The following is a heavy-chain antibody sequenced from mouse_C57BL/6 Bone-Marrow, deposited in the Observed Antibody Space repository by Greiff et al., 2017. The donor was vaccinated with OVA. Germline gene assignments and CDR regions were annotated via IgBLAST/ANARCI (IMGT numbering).Heavy chain of an antibody. CDR1: GYTFTDYY. J-gene: IGHJ1*03. CDR3: AIYDGYYGYWYFDV. V-gene: IGHV1-26*01. D-gene: IGHD2-3*01. Sequence: VQLQQSGPELVKPGASVKISCKASGYTFTDYYMNWVKQSHGKSLEWIGDINPNNGGTSYNQKFKGKATLTVDKSSSTAYMELRSLTSEDSAAYYCAIYDGYYGYWYFDVWGTGTTVTVSS. CDR2: INPNNGGT.